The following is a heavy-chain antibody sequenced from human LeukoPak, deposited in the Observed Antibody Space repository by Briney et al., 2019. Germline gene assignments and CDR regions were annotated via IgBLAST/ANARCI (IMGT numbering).Heavy chain of an antibody. CDR3: ARSGWHSSGYPITFDY. Sequence: SQTLSLTCTVSGGSISSGSYYWSWIRQPAGKGLEWIGRIYTSGSTNYNPSLKSRVTISVDTSKNQFSLNLSSVTAADTAVYYCARSGWHSSGYPITFDYWGQGTLVTVSS. V-gene: IGHV4-61*02. D-gene: IGHD3-22*01. CDR2: IYTSGST. CDR1: GGSISSGSYY. J-gene: IGHJ4*02.